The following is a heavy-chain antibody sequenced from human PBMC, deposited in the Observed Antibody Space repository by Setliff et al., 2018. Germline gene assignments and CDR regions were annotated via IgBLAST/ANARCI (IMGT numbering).Heavy chain of an antibody. J-gene: IGHJ6*03. Sequence: PSETLSLTCAVYGGSFSGYYWNWIRQAPGKGLEWIGEINHRGTTSYTPSLKGRVTISVDTSKNLFSLKLSSVTAADTAVYYCARAKGNDYSMDVWGKGTTVTVSS. CDR2: INHRGTT. CDR3: ARAKGNDYSMDV. CDR1: GGSFSGYY. V-gene: IGHV4-34*01.